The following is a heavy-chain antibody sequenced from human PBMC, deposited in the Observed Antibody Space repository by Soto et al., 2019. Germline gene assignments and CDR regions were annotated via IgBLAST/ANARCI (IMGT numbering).Heavy chain of an antibody. CDR1: GFTFDDYA. CDR3: AKDKSKGADDAFDI. CDR2: ISWNSGSI. Sequence: GGSLRLSCAASGFTFDDYAMHWVRQAPGKGLEWVSGISWNSGSIGYADSVKGRFTISRDNAKNSLYLQMNSLRAEDTALYYCAKDKSKGADDAFDIWGQGTMVTVSS. J-gene: IGHJ3*02. V-gene: IGHV3-9*01.